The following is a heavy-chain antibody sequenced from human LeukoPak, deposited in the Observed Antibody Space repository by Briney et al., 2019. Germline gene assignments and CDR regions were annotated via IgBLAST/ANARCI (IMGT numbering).Heavy chain of an antibody. CDR3: ARVGRHSSSWYDG. V-gene: IGHV3-74*01. Sequence: PGGSLRLSCAASGFTFSSYWMHWVRQAPGNGLVWVSRINSDGSSTSYADSVKGRFTISRDNAKNTLYLQMNSLRAEDTAVYYCARVGRHSSSWYDGWGQGTLVTVSS. CDR2: INSDGSST. J-gene: IGHJ5*02. CDR1: GFTFSSYW. D-gene: IGHD6-13*01.